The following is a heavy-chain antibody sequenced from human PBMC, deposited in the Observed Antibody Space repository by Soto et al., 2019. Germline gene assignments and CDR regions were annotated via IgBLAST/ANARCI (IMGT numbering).Heavy chain of an antibody. CDR2: ISWNSATV. V-gene: IGHV3-9*01. Sequence: DVQLVESGGGLVQPGRSLRLSCTASGFTFDDYAMHWVRQAPGKGLEWVSSISWNSATVDYADSVKGRFTISRDNAKNSLDLQMSSLRAEDTALYYCAKERDSSLSVVIWDYWGQGTLVTVSS. CDR3: AKERDSSLSVVIWDY. D-gene: IGHD3-22*01. J-gene: IGHJ4*02. CDR1: GFTFDDYA.